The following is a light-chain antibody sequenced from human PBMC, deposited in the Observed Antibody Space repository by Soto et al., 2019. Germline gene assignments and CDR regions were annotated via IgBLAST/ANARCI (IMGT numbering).Light chain of an antibody. CDR2: DSS. J-gene: IGKJ2*01. V-gene: IGKV1-5*01. CDR3: QQYNSYGYT. CDR1: QSISSL. Sequence: DIQMTQSPSTLSASVGDIVTITCRASQSISSLLAWYQQKPGKAPKLLIYDSSSLESGVPSRFSGSGSGTELTLTISTLQPDDVATYYYQQYNSYGYTFGKVNKLEIK.